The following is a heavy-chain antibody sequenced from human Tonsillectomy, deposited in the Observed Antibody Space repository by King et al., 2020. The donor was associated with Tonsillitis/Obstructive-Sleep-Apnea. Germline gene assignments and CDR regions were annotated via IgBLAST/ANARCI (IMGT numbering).Heavy chain of an antibody. J-gene: IGHJ4*02. CDR2: LNPSGGST. Sequence: VQLVESGAEVREPGASVRVSCTASGYTFTSYYMHWVRQAPGQGLEWMGILNPSGGSTTYAQKFQGRVSMTRDTSTSTVYMALSSLRSEDTAVYFCVRDEKIGAWETHPFDYWGQGTLVTVSS. V-gene: IGHV1-46*01. CDR3: VRDEKIGAWETHPFDY. CDR1: GYTFTSYY. D-gene: IGHD2-21*02.